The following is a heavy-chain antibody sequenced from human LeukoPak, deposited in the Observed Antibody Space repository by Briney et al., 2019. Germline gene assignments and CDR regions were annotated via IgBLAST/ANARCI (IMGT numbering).Heavy chain of an antibody. V-gene: IGHV4-39*01. CDR1: GGSVSSSSDY. CDR2: IHYTGRT. D-gene: IGHD3-10*01. Sequence: SETLSLTCSVSGGSVSSSSDYWDWIRQPPGKGLEWIGTIHYTGRTYYNPSLKSRVTMSVDTSKNQFSLKLSSVTATDTAVYYCARPHGSGYYNYYMDAWGKGTTVIVSS. CDR3: ARPHGSGYYNYYMDA. J-gene: IGHJ6*03.